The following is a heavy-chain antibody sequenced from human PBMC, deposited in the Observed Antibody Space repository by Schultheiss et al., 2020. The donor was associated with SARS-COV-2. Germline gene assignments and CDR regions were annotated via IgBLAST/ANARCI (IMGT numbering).Heavy chain of an antibody. V-gene: IGHV3-30*04. J-gene: IGHJ5*02. CDR1: GFTFSSYA. CDR3: ARDRVTGGAPNWFDP. CDR2: ISYDGSNK. Sequence: SLRLSCAASGFTFSSYAMHWVRQAPGKGLEWVAVISYDGSNKYYADSVKGRFTISRDNAKNSLYLQMNSLRAEDTAVYYCARDRVTGGAPNWFDPWGQGTLVTVSS. D-gene: IGHD1-26*01.